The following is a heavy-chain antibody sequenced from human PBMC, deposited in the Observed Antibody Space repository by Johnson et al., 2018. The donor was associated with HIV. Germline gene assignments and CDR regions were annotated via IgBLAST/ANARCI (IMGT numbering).Heavy chain of an antibody. D-gene: IGHD5-24*01. CDR3: TTALRGTVTRDGYILDAFDI. Sequence: VQLVESGGGVVQTGRSLRLSCAASGFTFSSYGMHWVRQAPGKGLEWVGRIKSKTDGGTTDYAAPVKGRFTISRDDSKNTLYLQMNSLKTEDTAVYYCTTALRGTVTRDGYILDAFDIWGQGTMVTVSS. CDR2: IKSKTDGGTT. CDR1: GFTFSSYG. V-gene: IGHV3-15*01. J-gene: IGHJ3*02.